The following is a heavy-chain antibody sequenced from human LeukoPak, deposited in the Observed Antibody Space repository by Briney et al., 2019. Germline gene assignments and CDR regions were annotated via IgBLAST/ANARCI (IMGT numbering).Heavy chain of an antibody. Sequence: PGESLKISCKGSGYSFTSHWIGWVRQIPGKGLEWMGIVDPDDSDTIYSPSFQGQVTISADESITTAYLQWSSLKASDTAMYYCARLRWPRGGRSSFDYWGQGALVTVSS. CDR3: ARLRWPRGGRSSFDY. V-gene: IGHV5-51*01. D-gene: IGHD3-10*01. CDR1: GYSFTSHW. J-gene: IGHJ4*02. CDR2: VDPDDSDT.